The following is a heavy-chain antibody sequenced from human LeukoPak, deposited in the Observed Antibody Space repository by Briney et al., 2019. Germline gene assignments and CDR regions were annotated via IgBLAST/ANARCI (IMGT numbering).Heavy chain of an antibody. D-gene: IGHD3-10*01. CDR1: GFTLGTSW. Sequence: PGGSLRLSCVASGFTLGTSWMTWVRQAPGKGLEWVTNINRDGSQIDYLDSVKGRFTISRDSANSALYLQMNSLRAEDTAIYYCARGGLSAGFDYWGQGTLVAVSS. J-gene: IGHJ4*02. CDR3: ARGGLSAGFDY. V-gene: IGHV3-7*01. CDR2: INRDGSQI.